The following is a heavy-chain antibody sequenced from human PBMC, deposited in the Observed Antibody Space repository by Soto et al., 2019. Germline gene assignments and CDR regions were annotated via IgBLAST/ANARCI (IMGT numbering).Heavy chain of an antibody. CDR3: AKVVQMATVRGYFDY. CDR2: INGDGGST. D-gene: IGHD4-4*01. CDR1: GFIFRGYG. V-gene: IGHV3-23*01. J-gene: IGHJ4*01. Sequence: LSLSCAASGFIFRGYGMSWVRQAPGKGLEWVAAINGDGGSTYYADSVKGRFTISRDNSKNTLDLQMNSLRDEDTAVYYCAKVVQMATVRGYFDYWGHGTLVTVSS.